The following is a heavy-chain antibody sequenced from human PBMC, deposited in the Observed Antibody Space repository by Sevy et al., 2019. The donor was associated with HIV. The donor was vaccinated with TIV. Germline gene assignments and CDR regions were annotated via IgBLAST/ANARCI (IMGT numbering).Heavy chain of an antibody. Sequence: GGSLRLSCAASGFTFSSYGMHWVRQAPGKGLEWVAVISYDGSNKYYADSVKGRFTISRDNSKNTLYLQMNSLRAEDTAVYYCAKDYTDDLAAVDIWGQGTMVTVSS. D-gene: IGHD3-16*01. CDR1: GFTFSSYG. CDR3: AKDYTDDLAAVDI. CDR2: ISYDGSNK. V-gene: IGHV3-30*18. J-gene: IGHJ3*02.